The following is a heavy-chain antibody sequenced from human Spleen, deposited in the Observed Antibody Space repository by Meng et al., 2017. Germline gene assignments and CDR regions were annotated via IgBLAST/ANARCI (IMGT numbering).Heavy chain of an antibody. D-gene: IGHD6-19*01. CDR1: GFTFSRYW. Sequence: GESLKISCAASGFTFSRYWMSWVRQAPGKGLEWVSTISGGGDSTYYIDSVKGRFTISRDNSKSTLFLQMNSLGAEDTAVFYYAKVVVGSGWEKIDYWGQGNLVTVSS. J-gene: IGHJ4*02. CDR2: ISGGGDST. V-gene: IGHV3-23*01. CDR3: AKVVVGSGWEKIDY.